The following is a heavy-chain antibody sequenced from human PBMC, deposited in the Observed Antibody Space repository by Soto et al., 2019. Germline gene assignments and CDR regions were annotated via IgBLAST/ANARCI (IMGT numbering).Heavy chain of an antibody. J-gene: IGHJ4*02. CDR3: ARTMIPGRGPCFVF. CDR1: GFSLRGSGMR. Sequence: SGPTLVNPTQTLTLTCSFSGFSLRGSGMRVSWLCQPPGKALEWLARIDWDGTEYYTTSLKTRLTMAKDSSKNQVVLTMTIVDPEDTATYYCARTMIPGRGPCFVFWGQGNLVTVSS. CDR2: IDWDGTE. D-gene: IGHD3-22*01. V-gene: IGHV2-70*04.